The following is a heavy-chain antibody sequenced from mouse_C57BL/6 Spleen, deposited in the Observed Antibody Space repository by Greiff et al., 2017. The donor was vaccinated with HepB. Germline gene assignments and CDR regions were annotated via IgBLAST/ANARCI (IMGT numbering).Heavy chain of an antibody. Sequence: VKLQQSGAELVMPGASVKLSCKASGYTFTSYWMHWVKQRPGQGLEWIGEIDPSDSYTNYNQKFKGKSTLTVDKSSSTDYMQLSSLTSEDSAVYYCARSPFITTVVDYFDYWGQGTTLTVSS. CDR1: GYTFTSYW. D-gene: IGHD1-1*01. V-gene: IGHV1-69*01. J-gene: IGHJ2*01. CDR2: IDPSDSYT. CDR3: ARSPFITTVVDYFDY.